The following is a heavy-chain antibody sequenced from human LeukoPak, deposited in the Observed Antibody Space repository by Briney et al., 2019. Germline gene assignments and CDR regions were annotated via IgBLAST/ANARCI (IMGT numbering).Heavy chain of an antibody. J-gene: IGHJ4*02. CDR2: IRQDGAQK. CDR3: ARDNPFGAF. CDR1: GFTISGFW. V-gene: IGHV3-7*03. D-gene: IGHD4/OR15-4a*01. Sequence: GSLRLSCEASGFTISGFWMSWVRQAPGKGLEWVANIRQDGAQKNYVGSVKGRFTISRDNAKNSLFLQLNSLRVDDTAVYFCARDNPFGAFWGQGALVTVS.